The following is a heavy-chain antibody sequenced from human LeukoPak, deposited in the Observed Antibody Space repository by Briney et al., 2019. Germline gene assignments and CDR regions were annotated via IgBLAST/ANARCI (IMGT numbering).Heavy chain of an antibody. V-gene: IGHV4-31*03. CDR2: IYYSGST. D-gene: IGHD5-24*01. Sequence: SETLSLTCTVSGGSISSGGYYWSWIRQHPGKGLEWIGYIYYSGSTYYNPSLKSRVTISVDTSKNQFSLNLSSVTAADTAVYYCASEHKGGYNYGGIDYWGQGTLVTVSS. J-gene: IGHJ4*02. CDR1: GGSISSGGYY. CDR3: ASEHKGGYNYGGIDY.